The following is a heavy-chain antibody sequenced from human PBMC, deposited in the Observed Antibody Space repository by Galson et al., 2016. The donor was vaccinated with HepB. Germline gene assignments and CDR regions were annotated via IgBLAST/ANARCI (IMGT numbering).Heavy chain of an antibody. V-gene: IGHV3-33*01. D-gene: IGHD5-18*01. CDR3: VRGWDTEAPGVGYFDY. CDR1: GFTFGYYG. Sequence: SLRLSCAASGFTFGYYGMHWVRQAPGTGLEWVAVIWYDGSNKYFADSVKGRFTISRDNSKNTLYLQMNSLRAEDTSVYYCVRGWDTEAPGVGYFDYWGQGTLVTVSS. J-gene: IGHJ4*02. CDR2: IWYDGSNK.